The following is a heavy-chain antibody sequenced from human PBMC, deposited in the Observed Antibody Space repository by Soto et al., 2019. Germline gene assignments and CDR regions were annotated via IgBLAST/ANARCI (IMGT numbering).Heavy chain of an antibody. D-gene: IGHD5-18*01. CDR1: GYTFTSYA. J-gene: IGHJ6*02. V-gene: IGHV1-3*05. CDR2: INAGNGNT. Sequence: QVQLVQSGAEEKKPGASVKVSCKASGYTFTSYAMHWVRQAPGQRLEWMGWINAGNGNTKYSQKFQGRVTITRDTSASTAYMELSSLRSEDTAVYYCARDGQRYSSRHPYGMDVWGQGTTVTVSS. CDR3: ARDGQRYSSRHPYGMDV.